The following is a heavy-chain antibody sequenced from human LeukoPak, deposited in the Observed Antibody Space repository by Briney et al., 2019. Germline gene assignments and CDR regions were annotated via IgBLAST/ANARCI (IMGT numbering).Heavy chain of an antibody. CDR3: ARGGSGWPFDH. J-gene: IGHJ4*02. CDR2: IYYSGST. V-gene: IGHV4-31*03. CDR1: GGSISSGGYY. Sequence: SQTLSLTCTVSGGSISSGGYYWSWIRQHPGKGLEWIGYIYYSGSTYYNPSLKSRVTISVDTSKNQFSLRLISVTAADTAVYYCARGGSGWPFDHWGQGTLVTVSS. D-gene: IGHD6-19*01.